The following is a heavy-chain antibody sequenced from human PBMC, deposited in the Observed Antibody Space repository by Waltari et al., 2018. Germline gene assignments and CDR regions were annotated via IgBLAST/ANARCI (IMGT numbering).Heavy chain of an antibody. D-gene: IGHD2-15*01. V-gene: IGHV4-59*01. J-gene: IGHJ4*02. CDR3: ARDGSGGLVDY. Sequence: QVQLQESGPGLVKPSETLSLTCTVSGGSISSYYWSWIRQPPGKGLEWIGYIYYSGSTNYNPSRKSRVTISVDTSKNQFSLKLSSVTAADTAVYYCARDGSGGLVDYWGQGTLVTVSS. CDR2: IYYSGST. CDR1: GGSISSYY.